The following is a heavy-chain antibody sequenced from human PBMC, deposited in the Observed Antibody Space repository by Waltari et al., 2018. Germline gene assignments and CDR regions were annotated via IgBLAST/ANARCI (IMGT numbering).Heavy chain of an antibody. D-gene: IGHD3-10*01. CDR2: INHSGST. CDR1: SEYFSGYF. V-gene: IGHV4-34*01. J-gene: IGHJ4*02. Sequence: QVQLQQWGAGLLKPSETLSLTCAVYSEYFSGYFWSWIRQPPGKGLEWIGEINHSGSTTSNPSLKSRVTISVDTSKNQFSLKLSYVTAADTAVYYCATKGRFGELPSDYWGQGTLVTVSS. CDR3: ATKGRFGELPSDY.